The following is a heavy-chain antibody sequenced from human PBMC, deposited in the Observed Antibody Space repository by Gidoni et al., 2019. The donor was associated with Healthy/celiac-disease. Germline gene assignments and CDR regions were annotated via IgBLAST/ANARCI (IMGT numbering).Heavy chain of an antibody. CDR3: AKKDIAAAGPENFDY. CDR1: GFTFGSYA. CDR2: ISGRGGST. V-gene: IGHV3-23*01. Sequence: EVQLLESGGGLVQPGGSLRLSCAASGFTFGSYAMRWVRQAPGKGLEWVSAISGRGGSTYYADSVKGRFTISRDNSKNTLYLQMNSLRAEDTAVYFCAKKDIAAAGPENFDYWGQGTLVTVSS. J-gene: IGHJ4*02. D-gene: IGHD6-13*01.